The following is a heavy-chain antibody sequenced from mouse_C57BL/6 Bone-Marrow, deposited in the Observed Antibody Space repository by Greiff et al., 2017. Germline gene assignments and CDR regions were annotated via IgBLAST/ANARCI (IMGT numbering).Heavy chain of an antibody. CDR2: ISNLAYSI. V-gene: IGHV5-15*04. D-gene: IGHD1-1*01. CDR3: ARRSYYYGSSYWYFDV. CDR1: GFTFSNYG. Sequence: DVKLVEPGGGLVQPGASLKLSCAASGFTFSNYGMAWVRQAPRKGPEWVAFISNLAYSIYYADTVTGRFTISRENAKNTPYLEMSSLRSEDTAMYYCARRSYYYGSSYWYFDVWGTGTTVTVSS. J-gene: IGHJ1*03.